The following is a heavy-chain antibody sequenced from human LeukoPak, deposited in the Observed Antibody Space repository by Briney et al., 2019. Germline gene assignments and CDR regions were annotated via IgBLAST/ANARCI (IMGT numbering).Heavy chain of an antibody. Sequence: ASVKVSCKASGYTFTGYYMHWVRQAPGQGLEWMGWINPNSGGTNYAQKFQGRVTMTRDTSISTAYMELSRLRSDDTAVYYCATELGYCSSTSCWYPDAFDIWGQGTMVTVSS. CDR1: GYTFTGYY. CDR2: INPNSGGT. D-gene: IGHD2-2*01. J-gene: IGHJ3*02. V-gene: IGHV1-2*02. CDR3: ATELGYCSSTSCWYPDAFDI.